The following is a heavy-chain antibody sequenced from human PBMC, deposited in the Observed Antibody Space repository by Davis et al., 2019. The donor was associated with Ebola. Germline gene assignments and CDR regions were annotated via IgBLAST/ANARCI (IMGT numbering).Heavy chain of an antibody. D-gene: IGHD1-20*01. V-gene: IGHV5-51*01. Sequence: GGSLRLSCKDSGNSSNTHWIGWVRQMPGKGLEWMGIIYTGDSDTRYSPSFRGQVTISADKSIKTAFLQWSSLKASDTAMYYCATLRRTITGMDDGFDIWGQGTMVTVSS. CDR2: IYTGDSDT. J-gene: IGHJ3*02. CDR3: ATLRRTITGMDDGFDI. CDR1: GNSSNTHW.